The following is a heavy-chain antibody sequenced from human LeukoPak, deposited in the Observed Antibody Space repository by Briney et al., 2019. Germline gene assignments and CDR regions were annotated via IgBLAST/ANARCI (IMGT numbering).Heavy chain of an antibody. CDR1: GGSITTYH. D-gene: IGHD6-6*01. V-gene: IGHV4-59*01. J-gene: IGHJ4*02. CDR2: AYYRGGT. Sequence: SETLSLTCTVSGGSITTYHWNWIRQPPGKGLEWIGYAYYRGGTKYNPSLKSRVSLSVDTSKNQVSLKLSSVTAADTAVYFCARSYGSYVLDYWDQGSLVIVSS. CDR3: ARSYGSYVLDY.